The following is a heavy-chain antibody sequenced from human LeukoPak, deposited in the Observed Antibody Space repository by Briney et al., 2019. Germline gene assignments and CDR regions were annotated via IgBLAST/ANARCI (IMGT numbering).Heavy chain of an antibody. J-gene: IGHJ4*02. CDR1: GGTFSSYA. D-gene: IGHD3-10*01. CDR2: INPNSGGT. CDR3: ARAAYGSGSSDDY. Sequence: ASVKVSCKASGGTFSSYAISWVRQAPGQGLEWMGWINPNSGGTNYAQKFQGRVTMTRDTSISTAYMELSRLRSDDTAVYYCARAAYGSGSSDDYWGQGTLVTVSS. V-gene: IGHV1-2*02.